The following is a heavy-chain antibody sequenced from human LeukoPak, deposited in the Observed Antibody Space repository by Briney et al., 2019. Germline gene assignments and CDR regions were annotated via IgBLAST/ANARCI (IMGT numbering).Heavy chain of an antibody. V-gene: IGHV3-30*02. CDR2: IENDGTNK. J-gene: IGHJ5*02. CDR3: AKEGFDP. CDR1: GFRFRSYG. Sequence: GGSLILFCAASGFRFRSYGIHWVRQAPGKGLEWVAFIENDGTNKYYADSVQGRFTISRDNSKNTVYLQMNSLRPEDTAVYYCAKEGFDPWGQGTLVTVSS.